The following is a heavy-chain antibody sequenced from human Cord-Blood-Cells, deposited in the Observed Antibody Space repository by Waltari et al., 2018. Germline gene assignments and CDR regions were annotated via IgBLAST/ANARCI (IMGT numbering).Heavy chain of an antibody. CDR3: ARTLYDSSGYYSDAFDI. CDR2: INHSGST. J-gene: IGHJ3*02. CDR1: GRSFSGYY. D-gene: IGHD3-22*01. V-gene: IGHV4-34*01. Sequence: QVQLQQRGAGLLKPSETLSLTCSVAGRSFSGYYWSWIRPPPGKGLEWIGEINHSGSTNYNPSLKSRVTISVETSKNQFSLKLSSVTAADTAVYYCARTLYDSSGYYSDAFDIWGQGTMVTVSS.